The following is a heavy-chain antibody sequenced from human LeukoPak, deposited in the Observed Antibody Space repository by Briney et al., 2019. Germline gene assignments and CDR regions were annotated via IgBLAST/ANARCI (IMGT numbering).Heavy chain of an antibody. Sequence: AASVKVSCKASGGTFSSYAISWVRQAPGQGLEWMGGIIPIFGTANYAQKFQGRVTITTDESTSTAYMELSSLRSEDTAVYYCARVAVVAANYWYFDLWGRGTLVTVSS. J-gene: IGHJ2*01. D-gene: IGHD2-15*01. V-gene: IGHV1-69*05. CDR3: ARVAVVAANYWYFDL. CDR2: IIPIFGTA. CDR1: GGTFSSYA.